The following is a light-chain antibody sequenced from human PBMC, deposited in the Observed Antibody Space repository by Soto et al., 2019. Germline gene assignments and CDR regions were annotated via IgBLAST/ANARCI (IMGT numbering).Light chain of an antibody. Sequence: EIILTQSPVTLSVSPGERATLSCGASQSVSNNLAWYQQKPGQAPRLLIYYASTRDTGIPARFSGSGSGTEFTLTISSLQSEDFALYYCQQYNDWPPITFGQGTRLEIK. CDR2: YAS. CDR1: QSVSNN. V-gene: IGKV3-15*01. CDR3: QQYNDWPPIT. J-gene: IGKJ5*01.